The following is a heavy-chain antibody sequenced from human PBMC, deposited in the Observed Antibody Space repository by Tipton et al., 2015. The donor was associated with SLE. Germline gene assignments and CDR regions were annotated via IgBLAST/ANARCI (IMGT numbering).Heavy chain of an antibody. CDR1: GGSISSYY. CDR2: IYSSGST. Sequence: TLSLTCTVSGGSISSYYWSWIRQPPGKGLEWIGYIYSSGSTNYNPSLKSRVIISVDTSKSQFSLRLSSVTAADTALYYCARGDSKLSSFDCWGQGTLVTVSS. J-gene: IGHJ4*02. D-gene: IGHD6-13*01. CDR3: ARGDSKLSSFDC. V-gene: IGHV4-59*01.